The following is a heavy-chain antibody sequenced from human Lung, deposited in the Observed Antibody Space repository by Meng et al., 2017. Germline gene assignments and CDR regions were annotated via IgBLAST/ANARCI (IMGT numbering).Heavy chain of an antibody. Sequence: QEQLQHWCEGLLHPSETLSRPCDGSGGLFSDYYWSWIRQPPGKELEWIGEINHSGSTNYNPSLESRATISVDTSQNNLALKLSSVTAADSAVYYCARGPTTMAHDFDYWGQGTLVTVSS. CDR2: INHSGST. D-gene: IGHD4-11*01. CDR1: GGLFSDYY. V-gene: IGHV4-34*01. CDR3: ARGPTTMAHDFDY. J-gene: IGHJ4*02.